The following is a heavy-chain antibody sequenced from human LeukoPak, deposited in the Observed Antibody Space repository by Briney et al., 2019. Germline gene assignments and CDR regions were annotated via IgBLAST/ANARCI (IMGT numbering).Heavy chain of an antibody. CDR2: INPNSGGT. Sequence: ASVKVSCKASGYTFTGYYMHWVRQAPGQGLEWMGWINPNSGGTNYAQKFQGRVTMTRDTSISTAYMELSSLRSDDTAMYYCARSYSGFGYALHDNWGQGTLVTVSS. D-gene: IGHD1-26*01. CDR1: GYTFTGYY. V-gene: IGHV1-2*02. CDR3: ARSYSGFGYALHDN. J-gene: IGHJ4*02.